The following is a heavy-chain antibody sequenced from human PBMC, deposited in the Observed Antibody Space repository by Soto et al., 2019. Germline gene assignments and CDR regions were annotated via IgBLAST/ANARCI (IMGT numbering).Heavy chain of an antibody. CDR3: ARSSKVYGDFG. J-gene: IGHJ4*02. D-gene: IGHD4-17*01. Sequence: EVQLVESGGGLVQPGGSLRLSCAASGFTVGNNYMAWVRQAPGKGLEWVSVIYSGGGTIYADSVKGRFTISRDNSKNTLYLQMSRLRADDTAVYYCARSSKVYGDFGWCQGTLVTVSS. V-gene: IGHV3-66*01. CDR2: IYSGGGT. CDR1: GFTVGNNY.